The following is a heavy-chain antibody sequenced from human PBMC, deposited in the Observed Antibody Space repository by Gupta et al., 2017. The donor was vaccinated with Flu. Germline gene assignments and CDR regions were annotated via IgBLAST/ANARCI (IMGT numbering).Heavy chain of an antibody. CDR1: GGSISYYY. V-gene: IGHV4-59*01. J-gene: IGHJ5*02. Sequence: QVQLQESGPGLVRPSETLSLTCTVSGGSISYYYWSWIRQPPGKGLEWIGYIYYSGTNYNPSLKSRVTMSLDTSKNQFSLKLSSVTAADTAVYYCAREDSEWFDPWGQGTLVTVSS. CDR2: IYYSGT. CDR3: AREDSEWFDP.